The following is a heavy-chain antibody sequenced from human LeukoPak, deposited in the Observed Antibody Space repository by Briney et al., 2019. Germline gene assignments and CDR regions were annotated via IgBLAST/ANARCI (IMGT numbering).Heavy chain of an antibody. CDR1: GGTFSSYA. Sequence: ASVKVSCKASGGTFSSYAISWVRQAPGQGLEWMRGIIPIFGTANYAQKFQGRVTITADESTSTAYMELSSLRSEDTAVYYCARDLRSSGWYSGYYYYGMDVWGQGTTVTVSS. CDR2: IIPIFGTA. D-gene: IGHD6-19*01. J-gene: IGHJ6*02. CDR3: ARDLRSSGWYSGYYYYGMDV. V-gene: IGHV1-69*13.